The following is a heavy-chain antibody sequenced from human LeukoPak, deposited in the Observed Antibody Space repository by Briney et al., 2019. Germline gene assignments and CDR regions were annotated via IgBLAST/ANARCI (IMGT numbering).Heavy chain of an antibody. CDR2: IIPIFGTA. CDR1: GGTFSSYA. V-gene: IGHV1-69*13. CDR3: ARDTESIFDY. Sequence: ASVKVSCKXSGGTFSSYAISWVRQAPGQGLERMGGIIPIFGTANYARKFQGRVTITADESTSTAYMELSSLRSEDTAVYYCARDTESIFDYWGQGTLVTVSS. J-gene: IGHJ4*02. D-gene: IGHD1-14*01.